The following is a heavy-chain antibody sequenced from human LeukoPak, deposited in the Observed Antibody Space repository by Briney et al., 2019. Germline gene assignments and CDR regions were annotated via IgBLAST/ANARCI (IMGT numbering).Heavy chain of an antibody. CDR3: AKDYYFDY. Sequence: PGGSLRLSCAASGFTLSNYGMHWVRQAPGKGLEWVAVISYDGSNKYYADSAKGRFTISRDNSRNTLYLQMNSLRAEDTAVYYCAKDYYFDYWGQGTLVTVSS. CDR1: GFTLSNYG. CDR2: ISYDGSNK. J-gene: IGHJ4*02. V-gene: IGHV3-30*18.